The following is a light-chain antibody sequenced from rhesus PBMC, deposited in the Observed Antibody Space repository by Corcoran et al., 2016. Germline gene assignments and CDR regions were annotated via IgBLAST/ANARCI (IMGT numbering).Light chain of an antibody. J-gene: IGKJ3*01. CDR2: KAS. Sequence: DIQMTQSPSSLSASVGDTVTITCRASQGISSWLAWYQQKPGKAPKLLIYKASNLQSGAPSRFSGSGSGTDFTLTISSLQSEDFATYYCQQYSSRPFTFGPGTKLDIK. CDR1: QGISSW. V-gene: IGKV1-22*01. CDR3: QQYSSRPFT.